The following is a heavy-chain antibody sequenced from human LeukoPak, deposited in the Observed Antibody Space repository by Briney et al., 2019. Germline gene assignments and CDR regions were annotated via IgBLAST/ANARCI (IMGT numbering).Heavy chain of an antibody. CDR2: IYPGDSDT. V-gene: IGHV5-51*01. J-gene: IGHJ3*02. Sequence: GESLKISCKGSGYSFISYWIGWVRQMPGKGLEWMGIIYPGDSDTRYSPSFQGQVTISADKSISTAYLQWSSLKASDTAMYYCARSHLIGYCSSTNCYRPRADAFDIWGQGTMVTVSS. CDR1: GYSFISYW. CDR3: ARSHLIGYCSSTNCYRPRADAFDI. D-gene: IGHD2-2*01.